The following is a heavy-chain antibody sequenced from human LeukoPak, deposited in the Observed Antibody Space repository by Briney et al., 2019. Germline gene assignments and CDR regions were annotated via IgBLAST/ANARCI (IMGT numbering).Heavy chain of an antibody. J-gene: IGHJ4*02. CDR1: GGSISSYY. CDR3: ASSPRARSGWHHPGLYYFDY. D-gene: IGHD6-19*01. V-gene: IGHV4-59*01. Sequence: NPSETLSLTCTVSGGSISSYYWSWIRQPPGKGLEWIGYIYYSGSTNYNPSLKSRVTISVDTSKNQFSLKLSSVTAADTAVYYCASSPRARSGWHHPGLYYFDYWGQGTLVTVSS. CDR2: IYYSGST.